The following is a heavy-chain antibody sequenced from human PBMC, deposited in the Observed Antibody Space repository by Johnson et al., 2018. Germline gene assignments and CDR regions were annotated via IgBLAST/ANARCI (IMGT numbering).Heavy chain of an antibody. CDR2: FKSSGNTT. J-gene: IGHJ6*03. D-gene: IGHD2/OR15-2a*01. CDR3: ATEQRPEYDYSMDV. V-gene: IGHV1-46*01. CDR1: GYTFTSHF. Sequence: QVQLVESGAEVKKPGASVKVSCKASGYTFTSHFIHWVRQAPGQGLEWMGVFKSSGNTTIYAEKFQGRVIMNRDTSTGTVYMELSYLRSEDKSVYYCATEQRPEYDYSMDVWGKGPTVTVSS.